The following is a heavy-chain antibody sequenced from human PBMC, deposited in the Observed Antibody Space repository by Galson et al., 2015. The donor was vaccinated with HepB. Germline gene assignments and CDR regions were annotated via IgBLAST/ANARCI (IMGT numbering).Heavy chain of an antibody. CDR2: INHSGST. D-gene: IGHD6-6*01. CDR3: ARGGTFEYSSRGGGLNY. CDR1: GGSFSGYY. V-gene: IGHV4-34*01. J-gene: IGHJ4*02. Sequence: ETLSLTCAVYGGSFSGYYWSWIRQPPGKGLEWIGEINHSGSTNYNPSLKSRVTISVDTSKNQFSLKLSSVTAADTAVYYCARGGTFEYSSRGGGLNYWGQGTLVTVSS.